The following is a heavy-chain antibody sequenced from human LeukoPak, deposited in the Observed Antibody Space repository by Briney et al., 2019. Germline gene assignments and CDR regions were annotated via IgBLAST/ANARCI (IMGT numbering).Heavy chain of an antibody. D-gene: IGHD1-26*01. V-gene: IGHV3-9*01. CDR3: AKGYSGSYVVYFDY. Sequence: GRSLRLSCAASGFTFDDYAMHWVRQAPGKGLEWVSGISWNSGSIGYADSVKGRFTISRDNAKNSLYLQKNSLRAEDTALYYCAKGYSGSYVVYFDYWGQGTLVTVSS. CDR1: GFTFDDYA. CDR2: ISWNSGSI. J-gene: IGHJ4*02.